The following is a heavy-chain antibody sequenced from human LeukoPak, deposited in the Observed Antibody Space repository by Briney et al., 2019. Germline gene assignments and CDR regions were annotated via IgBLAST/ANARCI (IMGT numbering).Heavy chain of an antibody. CDR3: AKDEGRLAAAEGGAFDI. CDR1: GFTFDDYA. D-gene: IGHD6-13*01. CDR2: ISWNSGSI. J-gene: IGHJ3*02. Sequence: PGGSLRLSCAASGFTFDDYAMHWVRQAPGKGLEWVSGISWNSGSIGYADSVKGRFTISRDNAKNSLYLQMNSLRAEDTALYYCAKDEGRLAAAEGGAFDIWGQGTMVTVSS. V-gene: IGHV3-9*01.